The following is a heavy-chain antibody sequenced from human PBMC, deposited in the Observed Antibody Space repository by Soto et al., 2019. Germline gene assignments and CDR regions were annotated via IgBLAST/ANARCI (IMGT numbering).Heavy chain of an antibody. CDR3: AKDLDTYADGDWYSYGVDV. J-gene: IGHJ6*02. V-gene: IGHV3-30*18. Sequence: QVQLVESGGGVVQPGRSLRLSCAASGFTFSPYGMHWVRQAPGKGLEWVALISYDGNNKSYADSVKGRFTISRDNSKNTLNLQMTSLRPEDTAVYYCAKDLDTYADGDWYSYGVDVWGQGTTVTVSS. CDR2: ISYDGNNK. CDR1: GFTFSPYG. D-gene: IGHD4-17*01.